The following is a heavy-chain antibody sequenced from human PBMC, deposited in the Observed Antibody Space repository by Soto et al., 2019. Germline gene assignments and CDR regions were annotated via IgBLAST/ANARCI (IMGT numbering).Heavy chain of an antibody. V-gene: IGHV2-5*02. CDR3: ARSLWFGELH. D-gene: IGHD3-10*01. CDR2: IYWDNDK. Sequence: QLSLMESGPTLVKPTQTLTLTCSFSGFSLSTTGVGVGWIRQSPGKALEWLAIIYWDNDKRYSPSLKSRVTSTKDTSKNHVVLTVTNMDPVDTGTYYCARSLWFGELHWGQGALVTVSS. CDR1: GFSLSTTGVG. J-gene: IGHJ4*02.